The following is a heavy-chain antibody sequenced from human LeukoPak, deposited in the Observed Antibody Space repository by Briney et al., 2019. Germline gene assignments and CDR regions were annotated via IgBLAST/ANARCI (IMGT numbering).Heavy chain of an antibody. Sequence: ASVKVSCKTSGYTFSSYGITWVRQAPGQGLEWVGWIRGDNGDTNYAQKLQGRVTMTTDTSTSTAYMELRSLGSDETAVYYCARVGLLTGYYFFDYWGQGTLVAVSS. CDR1: GYTFSSYG. D-gene: IGHD3-9*01. J-gene: IGHJ4*02. CDR2: IRGDNGDT. V-gene: IGHV1-18*01. CDR3: ARVGLLTGYYFFDY.